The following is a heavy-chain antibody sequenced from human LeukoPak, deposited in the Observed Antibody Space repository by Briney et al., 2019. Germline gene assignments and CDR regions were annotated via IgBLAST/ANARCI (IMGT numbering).Heavy chain of an antibody. D-gene: IGHD6-13*01. Sequence: PGGSLRLSCVASGFTISAYWMHWVRQAPGGGLGGGADTKGDGGVTFYGDSVRGRFTISRDNAKTSLYLQMNSLRGEDTDVYYCARDVYSSNSLDCWGQGTLVTVSS. CDR2: TKGDGGVT. V-gene: IGHV3-7*03. CDR1: GFTISAYW. J-gene: IGHJ4*02. CDR3: ARDVYSSNSLDC.